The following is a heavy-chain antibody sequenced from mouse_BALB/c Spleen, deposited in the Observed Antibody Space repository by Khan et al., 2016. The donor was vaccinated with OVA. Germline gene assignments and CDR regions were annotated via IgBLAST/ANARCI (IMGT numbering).Heavy chain of an antibody. D-gene: IGHD1-1*01. J-gene: IGHJ2*01. CDR1: GYTFINYW. Sequence: QVQLKESGAELATPGASVKMSCKASGYTFINYWILWVKQRPGQGLEWIGYIIPSIGYTEYNQNFKDKATLTADKSSSTAYMQLSSLISEDSAVYCCARSRLRWDFDYWGQGTTLTVSS. CDR3: ARSRLRWDFDY. V-gene: IGHV1-4*01. CDR2: IIPSIGYT.